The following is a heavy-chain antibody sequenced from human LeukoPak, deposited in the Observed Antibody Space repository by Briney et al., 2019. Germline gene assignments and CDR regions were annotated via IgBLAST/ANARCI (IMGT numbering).Heavy chain of an antibody. CDR3: ARGPAGYN. J-gene: IGHJ4*02. CDR2: IYSGGST. V-gene: IGHV3-53*01. Sequence: GGSLRLSCAASGFTVSSNHMSWVRQAPGKGLEWVSVIYSGGSTDYADSVKGRFTISRDNLKNTLYLQMNRLRAEDTAVYYCARGPAGYNWGQGTLVTFSS. CDR1: GFTVSSNH. D-gene: IGHD1-1*01.